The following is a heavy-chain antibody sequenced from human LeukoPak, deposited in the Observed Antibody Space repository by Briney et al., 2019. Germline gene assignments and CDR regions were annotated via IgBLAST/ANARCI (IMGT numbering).Heavy chain of an antibody. V-gene: IGHV1-69*13. D-gene: IGHD6-6*01. Sequence: GASVKVSCKASGGTFSSYAISWVRQAPGQGLEWMGGIIPIFGTANYAQKFQGRVTITADESTSTAYMELSSLRSEDTAVYYCARDPRDSSSPKFDYWGQGTLVTVSS. CDR2: IIPIFGTA. CDR1: GGTFSSYA. J-gene: IGHJ4*02. CDR3: ARDPRDSSSPKFDY.